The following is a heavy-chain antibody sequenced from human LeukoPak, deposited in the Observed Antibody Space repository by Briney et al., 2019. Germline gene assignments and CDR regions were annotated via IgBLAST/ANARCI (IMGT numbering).Heavy chain of an antibody. D-gene: IGHD3-16*01. CDR3: ARARMGGSWAFDI. J-gene: IGHJ3*02. CDR2: IYYSGST. V-gene: IGHV4-39*07. Sequence: SETLSLTCTVSGGFISSSSYYWGWIRQPPGKGLEWIGSIYYSGSTYYNPSLKSRVTISVDTSKNQFSLKLSSVTAADTAVYYCARARMGGSWAFDIWGQGTMVTVSS. CDR1: GGFISSSSYY.